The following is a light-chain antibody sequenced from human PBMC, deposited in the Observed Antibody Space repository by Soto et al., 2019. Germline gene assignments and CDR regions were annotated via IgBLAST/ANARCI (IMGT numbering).Light chain of an antibody. Sequence: EIVLTQSPATLSLSPGERATLSCRASQSVNKYLDWYQQKPGQAPRLLIYDASNRATGIPARFSGSGSGKDFTLTISSLEPEDFAVYYCLQRNSWPPPYTFGQGTKLEIK. CDR3: LQRNSWPPPYT. CDR1: QSVNKY. J-gene: IGKJ2*01. V-gene: IGKV3-11*01. CDR2: DAS.